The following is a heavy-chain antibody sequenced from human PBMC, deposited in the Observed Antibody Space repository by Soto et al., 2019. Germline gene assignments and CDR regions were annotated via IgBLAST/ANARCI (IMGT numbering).Heavy chain of an antibody. CDR3: ARANTLMSPPDELP. CDR1: GYTFTSYA. D-gene: IGHD2-15*01. Sequence: GASVKVSCKASGYTFTSYAINWVRQAPGQGLEWMGWISAYNGNTKYAQRFQGRVTMTTDTSTSKAYMELRSLRSDDTAVYYCARANTLMSPPDELPWGQGTRVTVSS. V-gene: IGHV1-18*04. CDR2: ISAYNGNT. J-gene: IGHJ4*02.